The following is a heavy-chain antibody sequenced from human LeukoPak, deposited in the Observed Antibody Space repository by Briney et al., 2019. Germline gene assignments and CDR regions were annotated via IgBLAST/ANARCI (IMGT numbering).Heavy chain of an antibody. D-gene: IGHD2-2*02. CDR2: ISRSFSTI. V-gene: IGHV3-48*03. Sequence: GGSLRLSCAASGFTFSGYEMNWVRQAPGKGLEWVSYISRSFSTIYYADSVKGRFTISRDNSKNTLYLQMNSLRAEDTAVYYCAREDCSSTSCYRYFDYWGQGTLVTVSS. J-gene: IGHJ4*02. CDR1: GFTFSGYE. CDR3: AREDCSSTSCYRYFDY.